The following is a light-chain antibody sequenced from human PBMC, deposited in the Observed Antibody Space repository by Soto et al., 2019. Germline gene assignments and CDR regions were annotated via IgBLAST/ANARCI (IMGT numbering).Light chain of an antibody. CDR1: QSISSW. Sequence: DIQMTQSPSTLSASVGDRVTITCRASQSISSWLAWYQQKPGKAPKLLIYDASSLESGVPSRFRGSGSGTEFTLTISSLQPDDFDTYYCQQYNSYSVTLGQGTKVYIK. CDR2: DAS. J-gene: IGKJ1*01. V-gene: IGKV1-5*01. CDR3: QQYNSYSVT.